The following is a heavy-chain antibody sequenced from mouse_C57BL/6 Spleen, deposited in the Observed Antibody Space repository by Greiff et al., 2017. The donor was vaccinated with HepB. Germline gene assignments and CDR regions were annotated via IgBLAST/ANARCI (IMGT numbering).Heavy chain of an antibody. CDR1: GFNIKDYY. J-gene: IGHJ2*01. Sequence: VQLQQSGAELVRPGASVKLSCTASGFNIKDYYMHWVKQRPEQGREWIGRIDPEDGDTEYAPKFQGKATMTADTSSNTAYLQLSSLTSEDTAVYYCTTSPYGYDGVDYWGQGTTLTVSS. V-gene: IGHV14-1*01. CDR2: IDPEDGDT. D-gene: IGHD2-2*01. CDR3: TTSPYGYDGVDY.